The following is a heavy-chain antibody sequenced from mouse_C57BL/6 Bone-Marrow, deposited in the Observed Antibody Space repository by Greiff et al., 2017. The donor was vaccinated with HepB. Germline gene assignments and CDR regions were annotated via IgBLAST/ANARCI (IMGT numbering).Heavy chain of an antibody. Sequence: QVQLKESGAELVRPGTSVKVSCKASGYAFTNYLIEWVKQRPGQGLEWIGVINPGSGGTNYNEKFKGKATLTADKSSSTAYMQLSSLTSEDSAVYFCARDYYGSRRYAMDYWGQGTSVTVSS. D-gene: IGHD1-1*01. CDR1: GYAFTNYL. CDR2: INPGSGGT. V-gene: IGHV1-54*01. CDR3: ARDYYGSRRYAMDY. J-gene: IGHJ4*01.